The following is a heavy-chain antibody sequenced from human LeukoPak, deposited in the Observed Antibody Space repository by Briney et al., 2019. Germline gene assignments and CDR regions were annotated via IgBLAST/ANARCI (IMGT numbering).Heavy chain of an antibody. D-gene: IGHD6-13*01. J-gene: IGHJ4*02. CDR2: IYHSGST. CDR1: GGSISSSNW. CDR3: ARVGIAAAGGGSDY. Sequence: TSETLSLTCAVSGGSISSSNWWSWVRQPPGKGLEWIGEIYHSGSTNYNPSLKSRVTISVDKSKNQFSLKLSSVTAADTAVYYCARVGIAAAGGGSDYWGQGTLVTVSS. V-gene: IGHV4-4*02.